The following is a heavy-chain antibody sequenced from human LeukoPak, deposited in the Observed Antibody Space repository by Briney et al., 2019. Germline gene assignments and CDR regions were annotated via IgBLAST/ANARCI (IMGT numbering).Heavy chain of an antibody. V-gene: IGHV1-2*02. Sequence: ASVKVSCKASGYTFTGYYMHWVRQAPGQGLEWMGWINPNSGGTNYAQKFQGMVTMTRDTSISTAYMELSRLRSDDTAVYYCARGLAGRRHKDYAFDIWGQGTMVTVSS. CDR1: GYTFTGYY. CDR3: ARGLAGRRHKDYAFDI. J-gene: IGHJ3*02. D-gene: IGHD2-21*01. CDR2: INPNSGGT.